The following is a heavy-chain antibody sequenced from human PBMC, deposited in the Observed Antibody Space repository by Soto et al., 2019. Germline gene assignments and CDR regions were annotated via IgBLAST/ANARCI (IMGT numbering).Heavy chain of an antibody. V-gene: IGHV3-23*01. D-gene: IGHD2-2*01. CDR2: IIGIGGST. Sequence: PGGSLRLSCAASGFTFITYAMSWVRQAPGKGLEWVSIIIGIGGSTYYPDSVKGRFTISRDNSKNTLYLQMNSLRADDTAVYYCAKLPAAQSYFDFWGQGTLVTVSS. CDR3: AKLPAAQSYFDF. CDR1: GFTFITYA. J-gene: IGHJ4*02.